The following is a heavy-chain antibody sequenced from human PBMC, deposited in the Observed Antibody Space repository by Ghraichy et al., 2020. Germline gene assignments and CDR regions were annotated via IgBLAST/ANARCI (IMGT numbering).Heavy chain of an antibody. CDR1: GFTFSTYW. CDR2: MNEDGSVK. Sequence: GGSLRLSCAASGFTFSTYWMTWLRQAPGKGLEWVPNMNEDGSVKNHVDSVKGRFTISRENAKNSLYLQMNSLRAEDTAVYFCARDARIHVPAARGYYYIMDVWGQGTTVTVSS. J-gene: IGHJ6*02. CDR3: ARDARIHVPAARGYYYIMDV. D-gene: IGHD2-2*01. V-gene: IGHV3-7*01.